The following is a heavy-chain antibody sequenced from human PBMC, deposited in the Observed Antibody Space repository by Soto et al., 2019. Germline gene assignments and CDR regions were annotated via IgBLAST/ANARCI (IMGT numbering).Heavy chain of an antibody. Sequence: SQTPSLTCAMSGDRKSSNRDGWNWIRQSPSRGLEWLGRTYYRSKWYNDYAVSVKSRITINPDTSKNQFSLQLNSVTPEDTAVYYCARDGYYYDSSGYYYADYWGQGTLVTVSS. CDR1: GDRKSSNRDG. CDR3: ARDGYYYDSSGYYYADY. V-gene: IGHV6-1*01. CDR2: TYYRSKWYN. J-gene: IGHJ4*02. D-gene: IGHD3-22*01.